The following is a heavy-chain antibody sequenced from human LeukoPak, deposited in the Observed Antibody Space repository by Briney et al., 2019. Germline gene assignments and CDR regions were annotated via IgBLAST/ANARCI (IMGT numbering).Heavy chain of an antibody. Sequence: PGGSLRLSCAASGFTFTTYSMNWVRQAPGKGLEWVSSISSSSRYIHYADSVKGRFTISRDNAKNSLYLQMNSLRDEDTAVYYCARDTEERRYFDYWGQGTLVTVSS. CDR1: GFTFTTYS. D-gene: IGHD1-1*01. CDR3: ARDTEERRYFDY. CDR2: ISSSSRYI. V-gene: IGHV3-21*01. J-gene: IGHJ4*02.